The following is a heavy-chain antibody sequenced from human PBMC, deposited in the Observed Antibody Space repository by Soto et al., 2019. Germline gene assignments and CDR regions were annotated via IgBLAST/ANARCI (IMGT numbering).Heavy chain of an antibody. V-gene: IGHV3-48*02. D-gene: IGHD3-3*01. Sequence: LRLSCKASGFDFSTYSMNWVRQAPGKGLEWIAYVSMDSDTIHYADSVRGRFTISRDDPENSLYLQMNSLRDEDTATYYCARLYYDYVWGQGTTVTVSS. CDR2: VSMDSDTI. CDR1: GFDFSTYS. CDR3: ARLYYDYV. J-gene: IGHJ6*02.